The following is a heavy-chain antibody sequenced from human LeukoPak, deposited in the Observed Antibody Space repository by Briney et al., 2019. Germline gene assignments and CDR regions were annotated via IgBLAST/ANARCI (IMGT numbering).Heavy chain of an antibody. Sequence: SETLSLTCTVSGYSISSYYWSWIRQPPGKGLEWIGYIYYSGSTNYNPSLKSRVTISVDTSKNQFSLKLSSVTAADTAVYYCARGVSSGDDAFDIWGQGTMVTVSS. CDR1: GYSISSYY. V-gene: IGHV4-59*01. CDR2: IYYSGST. J-gene: IGHJ3*02. CDR3: ARGVSSGDDAFDI. D-gene: IGHD3-16*02.